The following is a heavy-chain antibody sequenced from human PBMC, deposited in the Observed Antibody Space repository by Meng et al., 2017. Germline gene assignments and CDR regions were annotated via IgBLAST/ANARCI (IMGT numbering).Heavy chain of an antibody. V-gene: IGHV3-15*01. D-gene: IGHD3-10*01. CDR3: ARASGGSGSYWRHPFDY. CDR2: IKSKTDGGTT. CDR1: GFTFSNAW. Sequence: EGKLGESGGGLVKPGGSLRLSCAGSGFTFSNAWMSWVRQAPGKGLEWVGRIKSKTDGGTTDYAAPVKGRFTISRDNSKNTLYLQMNSLRAEDTAVYYCARASGGSGSYWRHPFDYWGQGTLVTVSS. J-gene: IGHJ4*02.